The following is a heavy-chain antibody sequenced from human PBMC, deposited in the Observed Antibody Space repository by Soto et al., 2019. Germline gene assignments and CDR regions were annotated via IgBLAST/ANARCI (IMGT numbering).Heavy chain of an antibody. CDR2: INSAGSST. CDR1: GFTFSSYW. CDR3: ARERGTAAAVHVDY. J-gene: IGHJ4*02. D-gene: IGHD6-13*01. Sequence: EVQLVESGGGLVQPGGSLRLSCAASGFTFSSYWMHWVRQAPGKGLVWVSRINSAGSSTSYADSVKGRFTISRDNAKNPLYPQLNRLRAEDTAVYYWARERGTAAAVHVDYWGQGPLVTVSS. V-gene: IGHV3-74*01.